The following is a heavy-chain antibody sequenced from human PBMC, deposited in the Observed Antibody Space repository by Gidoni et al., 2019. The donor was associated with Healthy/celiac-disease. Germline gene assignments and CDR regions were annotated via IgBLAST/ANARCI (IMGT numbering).Heavy chain of an antibody. CDR2: IYYSGST. CDR1: GGSISSYD. J-gene: IGHJ4*02. CDR3: ARAYYGSGVFDY. D-gene: IGHD3-10*01. V-gene: IGHV4-59*01. Sequence: QLQLQESGPGLVKPSEPLSLTFTVSGGSISSYDWSWIRQPPGKGLEWIGYIYYSGSTNYNPSLKSRVTISVDTSKNQFSLKLSSVTAADTAVYYCARAYYGSGVFDYWGQGTLVTVSS.